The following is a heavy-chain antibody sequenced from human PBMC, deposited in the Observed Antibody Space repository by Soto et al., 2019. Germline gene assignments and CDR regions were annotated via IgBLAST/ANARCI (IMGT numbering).Heavy chain of an antibody. CDR3: AKALGYCSGGSCPPGPF. CDR1: GFTFSSYA. D-gene: IGHD2-15*01. CDR2: ISGSGGST. J-gene: IGHJ4*02. Sequence: GGSLRLSCAASGFTFSSYAMSWVRQAPGKGLEWVSAISGSGGSTYYADSVKGRFTISRDNSKNTLYLQMNSLRAEDTAVYYCAKALGYCSGGSCPPGPFWGQGTLVTVSS. V-gene: IGHV3-23*01.